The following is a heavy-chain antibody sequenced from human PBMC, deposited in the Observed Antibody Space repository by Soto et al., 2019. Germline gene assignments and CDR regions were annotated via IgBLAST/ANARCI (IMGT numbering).Heavy chain of an antibody. J-gene: IGHJ6*02. Sequence: PGECLKISCKGSGYSFTSYWIAWVRQMPGKGLEWMGIIYPGDSDTRYSPSFQGQVTISADKSISTAYLQWSSLKASDTAMYYCARRPDYGGNYYYYGMDVWGQGTTVTVSS. CDR3: ARRPDYGGNYYYYGMDV. CDR1: GYSFTSYW. V-gene: IGHV5-51*01. D-gene: IGHD4-17*01. CDR2: IYPGDSDT.